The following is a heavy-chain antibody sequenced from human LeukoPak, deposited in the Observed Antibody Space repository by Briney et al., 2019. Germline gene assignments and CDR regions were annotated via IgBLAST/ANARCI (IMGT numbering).Heavy chain of an antibody. Sequence: PGGSLRLSCAASGFTFSTYGMHWVRQAPGKGLEWVAFIRYGGSIKYYADSVKGRFTISRDNSKSTLYLQLNSLRAEDTALYYCAKVFGVAVAGTRGFFDYWGQGTLVTVSS. CDR1: GFTFSTYG. D-gene: IGHD6-19*01. V-gene: IGHV3-30*02. CDR3: AKVFGVAVAGTRGFFDY. CDR2: IRYGGSIK. J-gene: IGHJ4*02.